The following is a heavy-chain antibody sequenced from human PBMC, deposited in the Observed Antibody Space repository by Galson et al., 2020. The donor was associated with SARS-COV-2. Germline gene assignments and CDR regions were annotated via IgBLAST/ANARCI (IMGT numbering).Heavy chain of an antibody. CDR2: IKHRGST. V-gene: IGHV4-34*01. J-gene: IGHJ3*02. D-gene: IGHD4-17*01. CDR3: ARAYYNYGGAFDI. Sequence: SQTPSLTCAVYGGSFRGYYCSWIRQPPGKGLEWIGEIKHRGSTNYNPSLKSRVTISVDTSKNQFSLKLSSVTAADTAVYYCARAYYNYGGAFDIWGQGTMVTVSS. CDR1: GGSFRGYY.